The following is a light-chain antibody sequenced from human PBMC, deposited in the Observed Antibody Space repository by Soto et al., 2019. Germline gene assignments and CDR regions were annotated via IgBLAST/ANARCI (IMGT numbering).Light chain of an antibody. Sequence: AIPLTQSPSSLSASVGDRLTITCRASQGISSALAWYQLKPGKPPKLLIYAASSLESGVPSRFSGSGSGTEFTLIISSLQPEDSAPYYCQQFNSYPLSFGRGTKVEIE. CDR1: QGISSA. CDR3: QQFNSYPLS. V-gene: IGKV1-13*02. J-gene: IGKJ4*01. CDR2: AAS.